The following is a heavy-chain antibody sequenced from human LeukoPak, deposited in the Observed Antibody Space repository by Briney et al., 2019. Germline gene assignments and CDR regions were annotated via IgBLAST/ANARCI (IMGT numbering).Heavy chain of an antibody. CDR2: ISAYNGNT. J-gene: IGHJ4*02. D-gene: IGHD5-24*01. CDR3: ATGEGHGYNLPFDY. CDR1: GGTFSSYA. Sequence: ASVKVSCKASGGTFSSYAISWVRQAPGQGLEWMGWISAYNGNTNYAQKLQGRVTMTTDTSTSTAYMELRSLRSDDTAVYYCATGEGHGYNLPFDYWGQGTLVTVSS. V-gene: IGHV1-18*01.